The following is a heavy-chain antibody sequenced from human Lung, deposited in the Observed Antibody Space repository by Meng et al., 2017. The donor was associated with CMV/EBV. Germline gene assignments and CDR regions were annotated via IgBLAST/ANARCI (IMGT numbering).Heavy chain of an antibody. CDR1: GGSISSSSYY. CDR2: IYSSGTT. V-gene: IGHV4-39*01. J-gene: IGHJ4*02. Sequence: SXTVSGGSISSSSYYWGWIRQPPGKGLEWIGNIYSSGTTYYNPSLKSRVTISVDTSKNQISLRLTSVTAADTAVYYCSRLWGSSRSPLSDYWGQGTXVTVAS. D-gene: IGHD6-13*01. CDR3: SRLWGSSRSPLSDY.